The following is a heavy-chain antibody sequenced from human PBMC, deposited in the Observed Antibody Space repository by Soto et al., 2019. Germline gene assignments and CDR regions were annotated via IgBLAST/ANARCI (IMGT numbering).Heavy chain of an antibody. Sequence: ASVKVSCKASGYTFTSYGISWVRQAPGQGLEWMGWISAYNGNTNYAQKLQGRVTMTTDTSTSTAYMELRSLRSDDTAVYYCASPLGGVAAAGTVDGMDVWGQGTTVTV. CDR3: ASPLGGVAAAGTVDGMDV. CDR2: ISAYNGNT. CDR1: GYTFTSYG. D-gene: IGHD6-13*01. V-gene: IGHV1-18*01. J-gene: IGHJ6*02.